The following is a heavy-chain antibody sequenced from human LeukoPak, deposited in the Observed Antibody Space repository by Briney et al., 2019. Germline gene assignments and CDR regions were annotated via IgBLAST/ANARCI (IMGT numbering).Heavy chain of an antibody. V-gene: IGHV1-18*01. J-gene: IGHJ4*02. CDR1: GYTFTSNG. CDR2: ISAYNGNT. D-gene: IGHD3-10*01. CDR3: ARDFGFGVLQPNFDY. Sequence: APVKVSCKASGYTFTSNGISWLRQAPGQGLEWMGWISAYNGNTNYAQKLQGRVTITTDTSTSSAYMELRSLRSDDTAVYYCARDFGFGVLQPNFDYWGQGTLVTVSS.